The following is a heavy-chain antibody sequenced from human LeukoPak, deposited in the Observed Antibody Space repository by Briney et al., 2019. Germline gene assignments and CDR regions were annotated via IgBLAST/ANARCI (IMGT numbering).Heavy chain of an antibody. CDR1: GFTFSSYW. J-gene: IGHJ3*02. Sequence: QPGGSLRLSCAASGFTFSSYWMHWVRQAPGKGLVWVSRISSDGSSTSYADSVKGRFTISRDNAKNTLYLQMNSLRAEDTAVYYCARDRDDAFDIWGQGTMVTVSS. CDR2: ISSDGSST. CDR3: ARDRDDAFDI. V-gene: IGHV3-74*01.